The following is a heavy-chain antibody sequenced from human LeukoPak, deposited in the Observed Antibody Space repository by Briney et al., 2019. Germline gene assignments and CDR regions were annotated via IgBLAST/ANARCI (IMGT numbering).Heavy chain of an antibody. V-gene: IGHV3-11*01. D-gene: IGHD4-17*01. J-gene: IGHJ4*02. Sequence: GGSLRLSCAASGFTFSDYYMSWIRQAPGKGLEWVSYISRTGSTIYYADSVKGRFTISRDNAKNSLYLQMNSLRAEDTAMYYCARDPYGDQLRSFDYWGQGTLVTVSS. CDR3: ARDPYGDQLRSFDY. CDR2: ISRTGSTI. CDR1: GFTFSDYY.